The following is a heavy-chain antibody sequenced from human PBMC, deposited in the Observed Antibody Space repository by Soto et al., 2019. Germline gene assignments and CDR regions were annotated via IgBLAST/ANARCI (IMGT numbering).Heavy chain of an antibody. CDR2: ISGSGGST. CDR1: EIVYRGGR. CDR3: AKNVPIWSGYSYFDY. V-gene: IGHV3-23*01. D-gene: IGHD3-3*01. Sequence: CCAAAEIVYRGGRVIRVHKDPGKGLECVSAISGSGGSTYYADSVKGRFTISRDNSKNTLYLQMNSLRAEDTAVYYCAKNVPIWSGYSYFDYWGQGTLVTVSS. J-gene: IGHJ4*02.